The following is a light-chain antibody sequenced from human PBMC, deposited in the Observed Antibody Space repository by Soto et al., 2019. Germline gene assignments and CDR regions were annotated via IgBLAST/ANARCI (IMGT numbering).Light chain of an antibody. V-gene: IGKV3-20*01. CDR3: QQYGSSPYT. CDR1: QTFTNNY. CDR2: GAS. J-gene: IGKJ2*01. Sequence: ELVLTQSPGTLSLSPGERAILSCRASQTFTNNYLAWYQQKPGQAPRLLIYGASNRATGIPDRFSGSGSGTDFTLIISGLEPEDSAVYYCQQYGSSPYTFGQGTKLEIK.